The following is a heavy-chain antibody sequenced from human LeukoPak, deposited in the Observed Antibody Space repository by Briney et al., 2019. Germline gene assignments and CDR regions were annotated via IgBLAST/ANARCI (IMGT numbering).Heavy chain of an antibody. D-gene: IGHD3-10*01. CDR1: GFTFSSYW. CDR3: ARGDYYGSGSYYDY. CDR2: IKQDGSEK. V-gene: IGHV3-7*01. J-gene: IGHJ4*02. Sequence: GGSLRLSCAASGFTFSSYWMSWVRQAPGKGLEWVANIKQDGSEKYYVDSVKGRFTISRDNAKNSLYLQMNRLRAEDTAVYCCARGDYYGSGSYYDYWGQGTLVTVSS.